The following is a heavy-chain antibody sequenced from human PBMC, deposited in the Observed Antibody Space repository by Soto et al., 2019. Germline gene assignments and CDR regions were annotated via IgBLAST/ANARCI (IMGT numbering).Heavy chain of an antibody. CDR3: VKDRYVEMPTELDY. CDR1: GFTFSSYA. D-gene: IGHD4-4*01. CDR2: ISINGGST. Sequence: GGALRLSCSGSGFTFSSYAMHWVRPAPGKGLEYVSAISINGGSTYYAYSVKGRFTISRDNSKNTLYLQMSSLRAEDTAVYYCVKDRYVEMPTELDYWGQGTLVTVSS. J-gene: IGHJ4*02. V-gene: IGHV3-64D*06.